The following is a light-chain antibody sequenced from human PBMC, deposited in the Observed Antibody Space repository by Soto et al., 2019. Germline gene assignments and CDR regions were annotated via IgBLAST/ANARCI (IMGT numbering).Light chain of an antibody. V-gene: IGKV3-20*01. CDR1: QSVTSNY. CDR2: DTS. CDR3: HQYGGSLPYT. Sequence: EIVLTQSPGTLYLSPGERATLSCRASQSVTSNYLAWYQHKPGQAPRLLISDTSYRASGIPGRFSGSGSGTDFTLSISSLEPEDFAVYFCHQYGGSLPYTFGQGTKLEIK. J-gene: IGKJ2*01.